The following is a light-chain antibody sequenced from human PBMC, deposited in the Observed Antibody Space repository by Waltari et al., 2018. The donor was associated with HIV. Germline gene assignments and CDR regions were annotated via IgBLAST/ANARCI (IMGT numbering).Light chain of an antibody. Sequence: SSELTQDPAVSVALGQTVKITCQGDSLRSYYASWYQQKPGQAPVLVSYARNNRPSGIPGRFSGSSSGDTASLTITGAQAEDEAAYYCNSRDSSVNPLQVIFGGGTYVTVL. J-gene: IGLJ2*01. CDR2: ARN. V-gene: IGLV3-19*01. CDR1: SLRSYY. CDR3: NSRDSSVNPLQVI.